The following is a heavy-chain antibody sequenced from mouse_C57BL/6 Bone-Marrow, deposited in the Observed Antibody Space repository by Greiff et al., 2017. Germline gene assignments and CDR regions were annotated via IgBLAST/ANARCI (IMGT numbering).Heavy chain of an antibody. CDR3: ARRHGYYGWFSY. CDR2: FHPYNDDT. D-gene: IGHD2-3*01. V-gene: IGHV1-47*01. Sequence: VHLVESGAELVKPGASVKMSCKASGYTFTTYPIEWMKQNHGKSLEWIGNFHPYNDDTKYNEKFKGKATLTVEKSSSTVYLELSRLTSDDSAVYYCARRHGYYGWFSYWGQGTLVTVSA. CDR1: GYTFTTYP. J-gene: IGHJ3*01.